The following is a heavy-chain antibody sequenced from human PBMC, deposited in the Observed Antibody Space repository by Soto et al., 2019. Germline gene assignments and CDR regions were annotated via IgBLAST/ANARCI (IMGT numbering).Heavy chain of an antibody. Sequence: GGSLRLSCAASGFTFSSYSMNWVRQAPGKGLEWVSSISSSSSYIYYADSVKGRFTISRDNAKNSLYLQMNDLRAEDTAVYFCAVTRFYYNFDYHRDGFNFCGQGTTVTVSS. CDR1: GFTFSSYS. J-gene: IGHJ3*01. V-gene: IGHV3-21*04. D-gene: IGHD3-16*01. CDR2: ISSSSSYI. CDR3: AVTRFYYNFDYHRDGFNF.